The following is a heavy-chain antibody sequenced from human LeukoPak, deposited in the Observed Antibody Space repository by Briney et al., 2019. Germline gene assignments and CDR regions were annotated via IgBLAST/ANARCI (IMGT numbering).Heavy chain of an antibody. D-gene: IGHD2-8*01. CDR2: KKQDGSDK. J-gene: IGHJ3*02. CDR3: ARDGRYCTNYNCRGDAFDI. V-gene: IGHV3-7*01. Sequence: GGPVRLFCTASRYMYSEYYIHWVRQSPGRGGEWVTNKKQDGSDKYYVDYVKGRFTISSDNAKNSMYLQMNSLRGEDTAVYYCARDGRYCTNYNCRGDAFDIWGQGTMVTVSS. CDR1: RYMYSEYY.